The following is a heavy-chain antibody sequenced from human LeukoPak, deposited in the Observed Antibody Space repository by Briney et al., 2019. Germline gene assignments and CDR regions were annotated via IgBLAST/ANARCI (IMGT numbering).Heavy chain of an antibody. V-gene: IGHV3-7*01. Sequence: GGSLRLSCATSGFTFSSYWMSWVRQAPGKGLEWVANIKQDGSEKYYVDSVKGRFTISRDNAKNSLYLQMNSLRAEDTAVYYCARRRGFYPSYFDHWGQGILVTVSS. CDR1: GFTFSSYW. CDR3: ARRRGFYPSYFDH. D-gene: IGHD3-10*01. J-gene: IGHJ5*02. CDR2: IKQDGSEK.